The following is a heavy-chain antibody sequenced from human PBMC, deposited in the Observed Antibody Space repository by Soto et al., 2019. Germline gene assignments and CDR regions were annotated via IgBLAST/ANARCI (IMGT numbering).Heavy chain of an antibody. CDR2: IYHSGSI. J-gene: IGHJ3*02. CDR1: SGSISSTNW. Sequence: PSETLSLTCTVSSGSISSTNWWSWVRQPPGKGLEWIGEIYHSGSINYNPSLNSRVTISVDKSKNHFSLTLSSVTAADTAVYYCGRAFRGFSAFDIWGQGTXVTVSS. D-gene: IGHD5-12*01. V-gene: IGHV4-4*02. CDR3: GRAFRGFSAFDI.